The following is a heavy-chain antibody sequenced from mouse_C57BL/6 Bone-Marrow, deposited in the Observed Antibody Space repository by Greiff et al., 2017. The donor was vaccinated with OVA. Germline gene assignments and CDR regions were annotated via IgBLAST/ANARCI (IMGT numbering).Heavy chain of an antibody. CDR2: IDPETGGT. D-gene: IGHD1-1*01. V-gene: IGHV1-15*01. J-gene: IGHJ3*01. Sequence: QVHVKQSGAELVRPGASVTLSCKASGYTFTDYEMHWVKQTPVHGLEWIGAIDPETGGTAYNQKFKGKAILTADKSSSTAYMELRSLTSEDSAVYYCAPSYYYGSSPAYWGQGTLVTVSA. CDR1: GYTFTDYE. CDR3: APSYYYGSSPAY.